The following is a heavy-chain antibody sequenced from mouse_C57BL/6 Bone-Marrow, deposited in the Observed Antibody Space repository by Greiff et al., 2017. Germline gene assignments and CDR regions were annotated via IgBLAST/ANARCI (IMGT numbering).Heavy chain of an antibody. CDR3: ARGRPLLGGSPFYAMDY. CDR2: IDPSDSET. CDR1: GYTFTSYW. V-gene: IGHV1-52*01. Sequence: QVQLQQPGAELVRPGSSVKLSCKASGYTFTSYWMHWVKQRPIQGLEWIGNIDPSDSETHYNQKFKDKATLTVDKSSSTAYMQLSSLTSEDSAVYYCARGRPLLGGSPFYAMDYWGQGTSVTVSS. J-gene: IGHJ4*01. D-gene: IGHD1-1*01.